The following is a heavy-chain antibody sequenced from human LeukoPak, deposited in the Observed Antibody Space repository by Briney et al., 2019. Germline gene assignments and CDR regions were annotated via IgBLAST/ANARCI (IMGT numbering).Heavy chain of an antibody. D-gene: IGHD3-16*01. V-gene: IGHV4-59*01. CDR3: ARGLYYYYYYYMDV. CDR1: GGSISSYY. J-gene: IGHJ6*03. CDR2: IYYSGST. Sequence: SETLSLTCTVSGGSISSYYWSWIRQPPGEGLEWIGYIYYSGSTNYNPSLKSRVTISVDTSKNQFSLKLSSVTAADTAVYYCARGLYYYYYYYMDVWGKGTTVTVSS.